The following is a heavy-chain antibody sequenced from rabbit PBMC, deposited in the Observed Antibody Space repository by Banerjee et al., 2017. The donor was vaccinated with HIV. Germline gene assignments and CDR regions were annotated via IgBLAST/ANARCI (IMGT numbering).Heavy chain of an antibody. CDR2: INTSSGNT. D-gene: IGHD1-1*01. J-gene: IGHJ4*01. Sequence: QEQLVESGGGLVQPGGSLKLSCTVSGFSFNNKYVMCWVRQAPGKGLEWIACINTSSGNTVYATWAKGRFTITKTSSTTVTLQMTSLTAADTATYFCARTYDTVIYYYNLWGPGTLVTVS. V-gene: IGHV1S45*01. CDR1: GFSFNNKYV. CDR3: ARTYDTVIYYYNL.